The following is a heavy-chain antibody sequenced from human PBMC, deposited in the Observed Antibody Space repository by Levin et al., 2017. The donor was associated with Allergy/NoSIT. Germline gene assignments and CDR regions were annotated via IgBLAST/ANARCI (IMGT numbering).Heavy chain of an antibody. J-gene: IGHJ3*02. D-gene: IGHD2-8*01. Sequence: ASVKVSCKASGYTFTFYGISWVRQAPGQGLEWMGWISPYNGNTNYAQKLQGRVTMTTDTSTSTASMELRSLRSDDTDVYYCAREMAETAADTFDIWGQGTMVTVSS. V-gene: IGHV1-18*01. CDR1: GYTFTFYG. CDR2: ISPYNGNT. CDR3: AREMAETAADTFDI.